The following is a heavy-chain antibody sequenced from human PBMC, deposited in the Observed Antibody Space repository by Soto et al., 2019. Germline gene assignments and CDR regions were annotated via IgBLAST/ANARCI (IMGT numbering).Heavy chain of an antibody. D-gene: IGHD3-22*01. CDR1: GFSLSTSGMR. Sequence: SGPALVNPTETLTLTCTFSGFSLSTSGMRVSWIRQAPGKALEWLARIDWDEDRFYSTSLKTRLTISKDTSKNQVVLTMTKMDPVDTATYYCARMRSDYDSSGLDYWGQGILVTVSS. CDR3: ARMRSDYDSSGLDY. J-gene: IGHJ4*02. CDR2: IDWDEDR. V-gene: IGHV2-70*04.